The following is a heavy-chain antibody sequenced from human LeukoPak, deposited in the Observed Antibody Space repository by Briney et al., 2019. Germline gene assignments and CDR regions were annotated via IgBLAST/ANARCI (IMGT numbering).Heavy chain of an antibody. Sequence: ASVKVSCKASGYTFTSYDINWVRQATGQGLEWMGRINPNSGGTNYAQKFQGRVTMTRDTSISTAYMELSRLRSDDTAVYYCASMRYSSSWYEDASDIWGQGTMVTVSS. J-gene: IGHJ3*02. CDR3: ASMRYSSSWYEDASDI. CDR1: GYTFTSYD. V-gene: IGHV1-2*06. D-gene: IGHD6-13*01. CDR2: INPNSGGT.